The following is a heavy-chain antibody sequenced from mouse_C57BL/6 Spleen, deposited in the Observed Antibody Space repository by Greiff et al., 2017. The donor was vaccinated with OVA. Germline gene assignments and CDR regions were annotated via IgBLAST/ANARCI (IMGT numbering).Heavy chain of an antibody. CDR1: GFSFNTYA. D-gene: IGHD2-5*01. Sequence: DVKLVESGGGLVQPKGSLKLSCAASGFSFNTYAMNWVRQAPGKGLEWVARIRSKSNNYATYYADSVKDRFTISRDDSESMLYLQMNNLKTEDTAMYYCVRHSKRGGEIAYWGQGTLVTVSA. J-gene: IGHJ3*01. V-gene: IGHV10-1*01. CDR2: IRSKSNNYAT. CDR3: VRHSKRGGEIAY.